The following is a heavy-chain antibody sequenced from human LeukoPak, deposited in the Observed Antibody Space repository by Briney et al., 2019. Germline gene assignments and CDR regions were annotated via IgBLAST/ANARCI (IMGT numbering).Heavy chain of an antibody. D-gene: IGHD3-10*01. J-gene: IGHJ4*02. CDR2: VHYSGST. V-gene: IGHV4-59*01. CDR3: ATMGGSGPRGYLDY. CDR1: TGSISSYY. Sequence: SETLSLTCTVSTGSISSYYWTWIRQPPGKGLEWIGYVHYSGSTNSSPSLKSRVTISIDTSKNQFSLILSSVTPADTAVYYCATMGGSGPRGYLDYWGQGTLVTVSS.